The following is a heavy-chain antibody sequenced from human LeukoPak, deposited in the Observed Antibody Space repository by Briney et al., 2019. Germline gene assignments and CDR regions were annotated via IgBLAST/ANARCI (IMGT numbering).Heavy chain of an antibody. V-gene: IGHV4-34*01. CDR3: ARNYYDRSGGFDP. CDR1: GGSFNGYY. D-gene: IGHD3-22*01. J-gene: IGHJ5*02. CDR2: INHSGST. Sequence: SETLSLTCVVYGGSFNGYYWSWIRQPPGKGLEWIGEINHSGSTNYNPSLKSRVTISVDTSKNQFSLKLSSVTAADTAVYYCARNYYDRSGGFDPWGQGTLVTVSS.